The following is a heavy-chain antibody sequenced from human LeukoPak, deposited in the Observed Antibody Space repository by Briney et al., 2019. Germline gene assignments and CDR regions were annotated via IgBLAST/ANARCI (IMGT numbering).Heavy chain of an antibody. Sequence: GGSLRLSCAASGFTFSSYEMNWVRQAPGKGLEWVSYISSSDSTIYYADSVKGRFTISRDNAKNSLYLQMNSLRAEDTAVYYCARVGINDYGDYFDYWGQGTLVTVSS. J-gene: IGHJ4*02. CDR3: ARVGINDYGDYFDY. D-gene: IGHD4-17*01. CDR2: ISSSDSTI. CDR1: GFTFSSYE. V-gene: IGHV3-48*03.